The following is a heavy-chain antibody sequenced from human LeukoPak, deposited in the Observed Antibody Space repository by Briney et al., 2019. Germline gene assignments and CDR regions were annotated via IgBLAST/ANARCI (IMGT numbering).Heavy chain of an antibody. V-gene: IGHV3-43D*03. J-gene: IGHJ4*02. CDR3: ARESGCNYGSGY. D-gene: IGHD5-18*01. CDR1: GFTFDDYA. Sequence: GGSLRLSCAASGFTFDDYAMHWVRQAPGKGLEWVSLISWDGGGTYYANSVKGRFSISRDNSKNSLYLQMNSLRAEDTAVYYCARESGCNYGSGYWGQGTLVTVSS. CDR2: ISWDGGGT.